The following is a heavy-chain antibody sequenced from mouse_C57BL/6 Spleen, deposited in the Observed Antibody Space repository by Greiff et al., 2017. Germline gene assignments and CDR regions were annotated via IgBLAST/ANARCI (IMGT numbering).Heavy chain of an antibody. CDR3: ASIYYYGSSWNYYAMDY. CDR1: GYSFTGYY. J-gene: IGHJ4*01. CDR2: INPSTGGT. Sequence: EVQLQQSGPELVKPGASVKISCKASGYSFTGYYMNWVKQSPEKSLEWIGEINPSTGGTTYNQKFKAKATLTVDKSSSTAYMQLKSLTSEDSAIYYCASIYYYGSSWNYYAMDYWGQGTSVTVSS. D-gene: IGHD1-1*01. V-gene: IGHV1-42*01.